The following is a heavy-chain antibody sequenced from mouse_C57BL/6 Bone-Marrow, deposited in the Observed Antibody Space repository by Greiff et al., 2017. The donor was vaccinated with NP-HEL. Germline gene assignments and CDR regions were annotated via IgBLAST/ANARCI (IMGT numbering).Heavy chain of an antibody. CDR3: ARRLITTVVATDYYAMDY. D-gene: IGHD1-1*01. CDR2: ISNGGGST. CDR1: GFTFSDYY. V-gene: IGHV5-12*01. J-gene: IGHJ4*01. Sequence: EVHLVESGGGLVQPGGSLKLSCAASGFTFSDYYMYWVRQTPEKRLEWVAYISNGGGSTYYPDTVKGRFTISRDNAKNTLYLQMSRLKSEDTAMYYCARRLITTVVATDYYAMDYWGQGTSVTVSS.